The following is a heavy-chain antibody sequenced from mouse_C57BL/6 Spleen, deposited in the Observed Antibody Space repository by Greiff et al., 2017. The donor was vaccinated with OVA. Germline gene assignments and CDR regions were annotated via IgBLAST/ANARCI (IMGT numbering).Heavy chain of an antibody. Sequence: QVQLKESGAELVKPGASVKMSCKASGYTFTTYPIEWMKQNHGKSLEWIGNFHPYNDDTKYNEKFKGKATLTVEKSSSTVYLELSRLTSDDSAVYYCARRGYDYDGAMDYWGQGTSVTVSS. V-gene: IGHV1-47*01. J-gene: IGHJ4*01. D-gene: IGHD2-4*01. CDR1: GYTFTTYP. CDR2: FHPYNDDT. CDR3: ARRGYDYDGAMDY.